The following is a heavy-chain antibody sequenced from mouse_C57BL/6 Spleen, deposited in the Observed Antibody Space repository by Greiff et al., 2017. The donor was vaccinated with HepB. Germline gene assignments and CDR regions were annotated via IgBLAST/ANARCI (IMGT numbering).Heavy chain of an antibody. CDR3: ARRYWDDAKDY. V-gene: IGHV7-3*01. D-gene: IGHD4-1*01. J-gene: IGHJ4*01. CDR1: GFTFTDYY. Sequence: EVKLMESGGGLVQPGGSLSLSCAASGFTFTDYYMSWVRQPPGKALEWLGFIRNKVNGYTTEYSASVKGRFTISRDNSQSILYLQMNALRAEDSATYYCARRYWDDAKDYRGQGTSVTESS. CDR2: IRNKVNGYTT.